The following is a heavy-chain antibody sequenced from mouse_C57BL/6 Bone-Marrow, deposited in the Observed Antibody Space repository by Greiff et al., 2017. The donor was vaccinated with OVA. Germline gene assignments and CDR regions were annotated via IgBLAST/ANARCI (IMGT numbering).Heavy chain of an antibody. CDR2: IYPRSGNT. CDR3: ARLTYYEPYYAMDD. J-gene: IGHJ4*01. Sequence: QVQLQQSGAELARPGASVKLSCKASGYTFTSYGISWVKQRTGQGLEWIGEIYPRSGNTYYNEKFKGKATLTADKSSSTAYMELRSLTSEDSAVYFCARLTYYEPYYAMDDWGQGTSVTVSS. CDR1: GYTFTSYG. V-gene: IGHV1-81*01. D-gene: IGHD2-10*01.